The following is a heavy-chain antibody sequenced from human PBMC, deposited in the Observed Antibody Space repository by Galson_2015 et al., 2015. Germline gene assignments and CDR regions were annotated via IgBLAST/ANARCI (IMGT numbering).Heavy chain of an antibody. CDR1: GGSISSSSYY. CDR2: IYYSGST. D-gene: IGHD3-22*01. CDR3: ARLGPSYDSSGYYYHTLQNWYFDL. V-gene: IGHV4-39*07. Sequence: PLSLPCTVSGGSISSSSYYWGWIRQPPGKGLEWIGSIYYSGSTYYNPSLKSRVTISVDTSKNQFSLKLSSVAAADTAVYYCARLGPSYDSSGYYYHTLQNWYFDLWGRGTLVTVSS. J-gene: IGHJ2*01.